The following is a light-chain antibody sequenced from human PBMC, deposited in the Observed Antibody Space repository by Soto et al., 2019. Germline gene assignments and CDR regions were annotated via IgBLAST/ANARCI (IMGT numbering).Light chain of an antibody. Sequence: QSVLTQPASVSGSPGQSITISCTGSGSDIGAYNYVSWYQQHPGKAPKLLIHGVTRRPSGVSSRFSASKSPYTASLTISGLQAEDEATYFCSSFTTSYFYVFGPGTKVTVL. V-gene: IGLV2-14*01. J-gene: IGLJ1*01. CDR1: GSDIGAYNY. CDR2: GVT. CDR3: SSFTTSYFYV.